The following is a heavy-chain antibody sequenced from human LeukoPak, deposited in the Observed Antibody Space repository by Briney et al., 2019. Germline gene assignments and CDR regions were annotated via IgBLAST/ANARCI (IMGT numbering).Heavy chain of an antibody. J-gene: IGHJ4*02. V-gene: IGHV3-53*01. CDR3: ARAPERGGHSSSPDH. CDR2: IYSSGDT. Sequence: PGGSLRLSCAASGFTVSSNYMNWVRQAPGKGLEWVSVIYSSGDTYYADSVKGRFTISRDNSKNTLYLQMNGLRADDTDVYYCARAPERGGHSSSPDHWGRGTLVSVPS. CDR1: GFTVSSNY. D-gene: IGHD6-6*01.